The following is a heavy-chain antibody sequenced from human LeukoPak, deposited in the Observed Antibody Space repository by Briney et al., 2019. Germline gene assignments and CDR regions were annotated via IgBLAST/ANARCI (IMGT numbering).Heavy chain of an antibody. CDR1: GYIFITHW. J-gene: IGHJ4*02. V-gene: IGHV5-51*01. CDR2: IYPGDSDT. Sequence: GESLKISCKGSGYIFITHWIGWVRQMPGKGLEWMGIIYPGDSDTRYSPSFQGQVTISADKSISTAYLQWSSLKASDTAMYYCARLPDGDGYNFLDYWGQGTLVTVSS. D-gene: IGHD5-24*01. CDR3: ARLPDGDGYNFLDY.